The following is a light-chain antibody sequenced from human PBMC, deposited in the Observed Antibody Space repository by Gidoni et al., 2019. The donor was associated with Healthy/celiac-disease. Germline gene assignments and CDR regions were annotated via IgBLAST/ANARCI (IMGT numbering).Light chain of an antibody. V-gene: IGKV3-11*01. CDR3: QQRSHWPPFT. CDR1: QSVSSY. J-gene: IGKJ3*01. Sequence: CRASQSVSSYLAWYQQKPGQASRLLIYDASNSATGIPARFSGSGSGTNFTLTISSLVQADFAVYYCQQRSHWPPFTFGPGTKVEIK. CDR2: DAS.